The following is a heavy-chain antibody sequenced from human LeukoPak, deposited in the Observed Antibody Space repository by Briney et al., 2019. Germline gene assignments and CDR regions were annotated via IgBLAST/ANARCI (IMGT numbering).Heavy chain of an antibody. CDR1: GYTFTSYG. V-gene: IGHV1-18*04. CDR3: ARHYYDISTGYRHFDY. D-gene: IGHD3-9*01. J-gene: IGHJ4*02. CDR2: ISAYNGNT. Sequence: ASVKVSCKASGYTFTSYGISWVRQAPGQGLEWMGWISAYNGNTNYAQKLQGRVTMTTDTSTSTAYMELRSLRSDDTAVYYCARHYYDISTGYRHFDYWGQGTLVTVSS.